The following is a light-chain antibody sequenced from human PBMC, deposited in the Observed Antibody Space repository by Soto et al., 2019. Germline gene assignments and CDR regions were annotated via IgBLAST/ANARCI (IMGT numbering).Light chain of an antibody. CDR3: QQYDNLPT. CDR2: DAS. Sequence: DFQMTQSPSTLSASVGDRVTITCRASQNISNYLNWYQQKPGKAPKLLIYDASNLETGVPSRFSGSGSGTDFTFTISSLQPEDIATYYCQQYDNLPTFGPATRLE. CDR1: QNISNY. V-gene: IGKV1-33*01. J-gene: IGKJ5*01.